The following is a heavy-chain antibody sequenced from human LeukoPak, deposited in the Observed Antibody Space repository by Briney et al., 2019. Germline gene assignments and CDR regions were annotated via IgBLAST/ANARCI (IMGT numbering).Heavy chain of an antibody. CDR2: IYYSGST. CDR1: GGSISSSSYY. Sequence: PSETLSLTCTVSGGSISSSSYYWGWIRQPPGKGLEWIGSIYYSGSTYYNPSLKSRVTISVDTSKNQFSLKLSSVTAADTAVYYCARTQTGEKVDYWGQGTLVTVSS. D-gene: IGHD1-26*01. V-gene: IGHV4-39*07. J-gene: IGHJ4*02. CDR3: ARTQTGEKVDY.